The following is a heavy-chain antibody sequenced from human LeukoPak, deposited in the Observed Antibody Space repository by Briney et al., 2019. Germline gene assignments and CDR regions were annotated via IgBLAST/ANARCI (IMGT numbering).Heavy chain of an antibody. CDR3: ATHGDILTIFDY. Sequence: ASVKVSCKASGYTFTSYDINWVRQATGQGLEWMGWVNPNSGGTNYAQKFQGRVTMTRDTSINSAYMELSRLRSDDTAVYYCATHGDILTIFDYWGQGTLVTVSS. V-gene: IGHV1-2*02. J-gene: IGHJ4*02. D-gene: IGHD3-9*01. CDR1: GYTFTSYD. CDR2: VNPNSGGT.